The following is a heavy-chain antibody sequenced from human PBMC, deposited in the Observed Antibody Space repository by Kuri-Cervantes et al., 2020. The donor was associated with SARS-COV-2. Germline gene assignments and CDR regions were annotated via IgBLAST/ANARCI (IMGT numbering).Heavy chain of an antibody. V-gene: IGHV2-70*04. D-gene: IGHD6-6*01. CDR1: GFSLSTSGMR. CDR2: IDWDDDK. J-gene: IGHJ4*02. Sequence: SGPTLVKPTQTLTLTCTFSGFSLSTSGMRASWIRQPPGKALEWLARIDWDDDKYYSTSLKTRLTISKDTSKNQVVLTMTNMDPVDTATYYCARFPAARVSNDYWGQGTLVTVSS. CDR3: ARFPAARVSNDY.